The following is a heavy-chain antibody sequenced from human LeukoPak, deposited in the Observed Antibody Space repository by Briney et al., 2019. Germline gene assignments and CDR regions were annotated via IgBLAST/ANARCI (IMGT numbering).Heavy chain of an antibody. D-gene: IGHD3-10*01. V-gene: IGHV4-61*08. J-gene: IGHJ2*01. CDR3: ASRPLLWFGELFSANWYFDL. Sequence: SETLSLTCTVSGGSISSGGYYWSWIRQHPGKGLEWIGYIYYSGSTNYNPSLKSRVTISVDTSKNQFSLKLSSVTAADTAVYYCASRPLLWFGELFSANWYFDLWGRGTLVTVSS. CDR2: IYYSGST. CDR1: GGSISSGGYY.